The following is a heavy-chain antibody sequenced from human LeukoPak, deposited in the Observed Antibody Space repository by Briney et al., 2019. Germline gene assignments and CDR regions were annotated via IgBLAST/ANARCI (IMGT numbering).Heavy chain of an antibody. CDR2: ISYDGSNK. CDR1: GFTFSSYG. J-gene: IGHJ3*01. V-gene: IGHV3-30*18. Sequence: PGRSLRLSCAASGFTFSSYGMHWVRQATGKGLEWVAGISYDGSNKYYADSVKGQFTISRDNSKNTLYLQMNSLRAEDTAVYYCAKDPAAYYYDSSGYLYWGQGTMVTVSS. D-gene: IGHD3-22*01. CDR3: AKDPAAYYYDSSGYLY.